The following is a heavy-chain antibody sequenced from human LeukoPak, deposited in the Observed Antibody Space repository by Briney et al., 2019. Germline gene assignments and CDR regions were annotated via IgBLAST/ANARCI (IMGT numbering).Heavy chain of an antibody. CDR3: ARGTETGIVGATDFDY. CDR1: GGSFSGYY. Sequence: PSETLSLTCAVYGGSFSGYYWSRIRQPPGKGLEWIGEINHSGSTNYNPSLRSRVTISVDTSKNQFSLKLSSVTAADTAVYYCARGTETGIVGATDFDYWGQGTLVTVSS. V-gene: IGHV4-34*01. D-gene: IGHD1-26*01. CDR2: INHSGST. J-gene: IGHJ4*02.